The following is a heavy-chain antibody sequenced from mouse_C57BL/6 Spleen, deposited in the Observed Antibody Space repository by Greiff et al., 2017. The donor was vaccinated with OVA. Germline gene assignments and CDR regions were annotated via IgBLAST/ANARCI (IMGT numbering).Heavy chain of an antibody. CDR3: ARLANYGYFAY. CDR1: GYTFTSYW. CDR2: IDPSDSYT. Sequence: QVQLQQPGAELVMPGASVKLSCKASGYTFTSYWMPWVKQRPGQGLEWIGEIDPSDSYTNYNQKFKGKSTLTVDKSSSTAYMQLSSLTSEDSAVYYCARLANYGYFAYWGQGTLVTVSA. J-gene: IGHJ3*01. D-gene: IGHD2-2*01. V-gene: IGHV1-69*01.